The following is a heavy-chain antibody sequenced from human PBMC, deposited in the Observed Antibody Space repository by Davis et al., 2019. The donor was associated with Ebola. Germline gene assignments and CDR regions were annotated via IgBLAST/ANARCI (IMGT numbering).Heavy chain of an antibody. J-gene: IGHJ4*02. CDR1: GFTVSHAW. Sequence: GESLKISCTASGFTVSHAWMNWVRQVPGKGLEWVGRIKSVTEGGTTDYAAPVKGRFTISRDNAKNTLYLQMNSLRAEDTAVYYCAKGKDTAMVYVPHDYWGQGTLVTVSS. D-gene: IGHD5-18*01. V-gene: IGHV3-15*07. CDR3: AKGKDTAMVYVPHDY. CDR2: IKSVTEGGTT.